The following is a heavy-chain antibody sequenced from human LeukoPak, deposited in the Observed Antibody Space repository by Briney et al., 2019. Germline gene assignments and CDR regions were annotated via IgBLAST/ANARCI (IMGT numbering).Heavy chain of an antibody. V-gene: IGHV3-7*03. CDR3: AKMGDIVVVVDWFDP. CDR1: GFTFSRYW. J-gene: IGHJ5*02. CDR2: IKQDGTEK. D-gene: IGHD2-15*01. Sequence: GGSLRLSCAASGFTFSRYWMSWVRQTPGKGLEWVANIKQDGTEKYYVDSVKGRFTISRDNAKNLLYSQMNSLRAEDTAVYYCAKMGDIVVVVDWFDPWGQGTLVTVSS.